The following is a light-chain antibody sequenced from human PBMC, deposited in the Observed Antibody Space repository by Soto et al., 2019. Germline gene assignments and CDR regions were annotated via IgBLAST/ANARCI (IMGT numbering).Light chain of an antibody. Sequence: EIVLTQSPATLSLSPGERATLSCRASQSVSGYLAWYQQKPGQAPRLLIYDGSHSAAGIPSRFSGSGSGTDFTLTISGLEPEDFAAYYCQQRSNWLISFGPGTKVDIK. V-gene: IGKV3-11*01. J-gene: IGKJ3*01. CDR2: DGS. CDR1: QSVSGY. CDR3: QQRSNWLIS.